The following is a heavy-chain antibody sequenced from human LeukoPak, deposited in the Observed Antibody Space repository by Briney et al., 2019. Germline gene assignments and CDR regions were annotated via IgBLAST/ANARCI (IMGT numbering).Heavy chain of an antibody. CDR1: GGSITSNNC. V-gene: IGHV4-4*02. CDR2: IYHNGST. D-gene: IGHD3-10*01. CDR3: ARRVRGEYFDY. Sequence: SETLSLTCAVSGGSITSNNCWSCVRQPPPKGLEWIGEIYHNGSTNYNPSLKSRVTISVDKSQNQSSLKLSSVTAADTAVYYCARRVRGEYFDYWGQGTLVTVSS. J-gene: IGHJ4*02.